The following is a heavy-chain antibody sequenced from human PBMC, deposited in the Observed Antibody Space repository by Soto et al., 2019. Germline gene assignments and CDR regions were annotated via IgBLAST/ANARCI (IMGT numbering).Heavy chain of an antibody. V-gene: IGHV1-8*01. CDR1: GYTFTSYD. CDR2: MNPNSANT. CDR3: PSEGLRGMDV. J-gene: IGHJ6*02. Sequence: QVQLVQSGAEVKKPGASVKVSCKASGYTFTSYDINWVRQATGQGLEWMGWMNPNSANTGYAQKFPGRVTMTRNTSISTAYMELSSLTSDHTAVYYSPSEGLRGMDVWGQGTTVTVSS.